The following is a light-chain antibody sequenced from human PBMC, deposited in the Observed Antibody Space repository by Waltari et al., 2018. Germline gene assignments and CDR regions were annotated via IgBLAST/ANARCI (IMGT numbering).Light chain of an antibody. Sequence: QSALTQPRSVSGPPGQSVTISCTGTSRDVCGSHFVSWFQQLPGSAPTLLIYDVSERPPGVPDRFSGSKSANTASLTISGLQAEDEADYYCCSYVDTYTYVFGPGTRVIVL. CDR3: CSYVDTYTYV. J-gene: IGLJ1*01. CDR2: DVS. CDR1: SRDVCGSHF. V-gene: IGLV2-11*01.